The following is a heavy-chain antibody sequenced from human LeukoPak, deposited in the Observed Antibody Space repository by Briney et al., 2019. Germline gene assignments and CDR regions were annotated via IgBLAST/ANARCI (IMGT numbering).Heavy chain of an antibody. CDR3: ARGRGGYTGYENLDY. Sequence: GESLKISCKVSGYTFSNFWIGLGRQRPRKGLECIGFIYPDDSDTTYSPSFQGQVSISADKSIRTAFLQWSSLKASDSAIYYCARGRGGYTGYENLDYWGQGTLVTVFS. CDR2: IYPDDSDT. V-gene: IGHV5-51*01. J-gene: IGHJ4*02. D-gene: IGHD5-12*01. CDR1: GYTFSNFW.